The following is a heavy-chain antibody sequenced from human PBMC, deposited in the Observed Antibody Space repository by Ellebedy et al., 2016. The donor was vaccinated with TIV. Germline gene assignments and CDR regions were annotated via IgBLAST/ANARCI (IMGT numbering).Heavy chain of an antibody. J-gene: IGHJ4*02. CDR2: INGCNGNT. Sequence: AASAKVSCKASGYTFTSYAMHWVRQAPGQRLEWMGWINGCNGNTKYSQKFQGSGTITRNTSARTAYMELSSLRSEDTAVYYCAREGVVGANRGGYFDDWGQGTLVTVSS. CDR1: GYTFTSYA. V-gene: IGHV1-3*01. D-gene: IGHD1-26*01. CDR3: AREGVVGANRGGYFDD.